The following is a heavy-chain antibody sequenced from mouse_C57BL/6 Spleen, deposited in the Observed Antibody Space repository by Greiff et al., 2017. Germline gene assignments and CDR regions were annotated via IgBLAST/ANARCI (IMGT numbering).Heavy chain of an antibody. V-gene: IGHV1-55*01. CDR2: IYPGSGST. D-gene: IGHD1-1*02. CDR3: ASGPPGTGGAMDY. Sequence: VQLQQPGAELVKPGASVKMSCKASGYTFTSYWITWVKQRPGQGLEWIGDIYPGSGSTNYNEKFKSKATLTVDTSSSTAYMQLSSLTSEDSAVYYCASGPPGTGGAMDYWGQGTSVTVSS. CDR1: GYTFTSYW. J-gene: IGHJ4*01.